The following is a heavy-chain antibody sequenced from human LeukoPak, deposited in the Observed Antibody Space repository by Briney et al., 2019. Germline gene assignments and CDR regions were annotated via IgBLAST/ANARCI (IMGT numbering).Heavy chain of an antibody. V-gene: IGHV3-23*01. CDR1: GFTFRNYA. J-gene: IGHJ4*02. Sequence: GGSLRLSCVASGFTFRNYAMSWVRQAPGKGLESVSTISGSASDTHYADSVKGRFTISGDNSKNTLYLHMDSLRADDTAVYYCAKDGEDWGQGTLVTVSS. CDR2: ISGSASDT. CDR3: AKDGED. D-gene: IGHD2-21*01.